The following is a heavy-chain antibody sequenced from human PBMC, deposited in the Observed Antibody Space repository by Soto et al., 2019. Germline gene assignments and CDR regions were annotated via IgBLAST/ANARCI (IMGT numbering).Heavy chain of an antibody. J-gene: IGHJ4*02. CDR1: GYTFTSYD. D-gene: IGHD6-6*01. Sequence: ASVKVSCKASGYTFTSYDINWVRQATGQGLEWMGWMNPNSGNTGYAQKLQGRVTMTNDTSTSTAYMELRSLRSDDTAVYYCARDYEYSSSSDYWGQGTLVTVSS. CDR3: ARDYEYSSSSDY. V-gene: IGHV1-8*01. CDR2: MNPNSGNT.